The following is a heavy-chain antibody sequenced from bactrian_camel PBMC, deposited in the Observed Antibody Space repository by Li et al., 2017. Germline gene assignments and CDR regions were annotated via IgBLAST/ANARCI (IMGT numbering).Heavy chain of an antibody. J-gene: IGHJ4*01. Sequence: HVQLVESGGGSVQAGESLRLSCTASGDTQSRKCMGWFRQAPGKERELVSTISKDGTPTYVDSVKGRFTISRDIAKNTPYLQMNSLKTEDTAVYYCVADDSRPRSPSP. V-gene: IGHV3S53*01. CDR2: ISKDGTP. CDR1: GDTQSRKC.